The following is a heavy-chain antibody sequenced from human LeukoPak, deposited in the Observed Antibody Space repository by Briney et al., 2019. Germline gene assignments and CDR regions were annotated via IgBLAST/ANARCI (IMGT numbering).Heavy chain of an antibody. V-gene: IGHV1-69*13. CDR1: GGTFSSYA. Sequence: SVKVSCKASGGTFSSYAISWVRQAPGQGLEWMGGIIPIFGTANYAQKFQGRVTITADESTSTAYMELSSLRSEDTAVYYCARVAYYDFWSGYSPPDYWGQGTLVTVSS. D-gene: IGHD3-3*01. CDR2: IIPIFGTA. J-gene: IGHJ4*02. CDR3: ARVAYYDFWSGYSPPDY.